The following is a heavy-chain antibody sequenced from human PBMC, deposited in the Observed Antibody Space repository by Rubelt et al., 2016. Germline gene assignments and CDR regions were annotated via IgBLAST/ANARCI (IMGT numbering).Heavy chain of an antibody. D-gene: IGHD3-16*01. CDR1: GGSFSGYY. Sequence: QVQLQQWGAGLLKPSETLSLTCAVYGGSFSGYYWSWIRQPPGKGLEWIGEINHSGSTNYNPSLNGRMTLSVAPPNNQFSLRLGSGTAPTTAGYYCTGYDYVWGRTKRSGTLDYWGQGTLVTVSS. J-gene: IGHJ4*02. CDR3: TGYDYVWGRTKRSGTLDY. CDR2: INHSGST. V-gene: IGHV4-34*01.